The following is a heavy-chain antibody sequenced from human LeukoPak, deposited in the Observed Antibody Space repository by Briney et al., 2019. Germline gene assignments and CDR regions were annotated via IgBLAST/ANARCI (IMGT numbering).Heavy chain of an antibody. V-gene: IGHV3-30-3*01. CDR3: ARPPVEMATITVFDY. D-gene: IGHD5-24*01. J-gene: IGHJ4*02. CDR1: GFTFSSYA. Sequence: GRSLRLSCAASGFTFSSYAMHWVRQAPGKGLEWVAVISHDGSNKYYADSVKGRFTISRDNSKNTLYLQMNSLRAEDTAVYYCARPPVEMATITVFDYWGQGTLVTVSS. CDR2: ISHDGSNK.